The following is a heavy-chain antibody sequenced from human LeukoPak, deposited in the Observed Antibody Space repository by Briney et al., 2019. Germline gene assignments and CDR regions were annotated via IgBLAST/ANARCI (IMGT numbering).Heavy chain of an antibody. J-gene: IGHJ4*02. CDR1: GGSISSYY. Sequence: PSETLSLTCTVSGGSISSYYWSWIRQPAGKGLEWIGRIYTSGSTNYNPSLKSRVTMSVDTSKNQFSLKLSSVTAADTAVYYCARVMRDCSGGSCHYAHFDYWGQGTLVTVSS. CDR2: IYTSGST. CDR3: ARVMRDCSGGSCHYAHFDY. V-gene: IGHV4-4*07. D-gene: IGHD2-15*01.